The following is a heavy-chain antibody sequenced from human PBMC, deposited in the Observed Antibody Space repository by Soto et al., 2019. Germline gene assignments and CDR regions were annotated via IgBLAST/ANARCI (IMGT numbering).Heavy chain of an antibody. CDR2: TYYRSKWYN. CDR3: ARERYSSSSYYYYGMDV. D-gene: IGHD6-6*01. CDR1: GDSVSSNSAA. V-gene: IGHV6-1*01. Sequence: SQTLSLTCALSGDSVSSNSAAWNWIRQSPSRGLEWLGRTYYRSKWYNDYAVSVKSRITINPDTSKNQFSLQLNSVTPEDTAVYYCARERYSSSSYYYYGMDVWGQGTTVTVSS. J-gene: IGHJ6*02.